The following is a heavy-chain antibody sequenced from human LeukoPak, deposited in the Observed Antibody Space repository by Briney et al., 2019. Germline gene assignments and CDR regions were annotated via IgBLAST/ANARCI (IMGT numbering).Heavy chain of an antibody. J-gene: IGHJ5*02. CDR2: ITSSSST. V-gene: IGHV3-11*05. CDR1: GFTFSAYY. D-gene: IGHD6-13*01. Sequence: PGGSLRLSCAASGFTFSAYYMSWIRQAPGKGLEWISYITSSSSTNYADSVRGRFTISRDNAKNSLYLQMNSLIAEDTAVYYCARAGTFSSRYIWFDPWGQGTLVTVSS. CDR3: ARAGTFSSRYIWFDP.